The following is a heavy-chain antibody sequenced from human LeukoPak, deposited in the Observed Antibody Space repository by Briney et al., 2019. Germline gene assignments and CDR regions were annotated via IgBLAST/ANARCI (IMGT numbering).Heavy chain of an antibody. D-gene: IGHD4-17*01. CDR1: GFTFDDYA. Sequence: PGGSLRLSCAASGFTFDDYAMHWVRQAPGKGLEWVSGISWNSGSIGYADSVKGRFTISRDNAKNSLYLQMNSLRAEDTALYYCPKDYGDYSLGLFDYWGQGTLVTFSS. CDR3: PKDYGDYSLGLFDY. J-gene: IGHJ4*02. V-gene: IGHV3-9*01. CDR2: ISWNSGSI.